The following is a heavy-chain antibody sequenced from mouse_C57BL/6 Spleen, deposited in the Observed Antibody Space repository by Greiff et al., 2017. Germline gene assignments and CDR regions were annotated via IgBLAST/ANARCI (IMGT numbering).Heavy chain of an antibody. CDR3: ARDCGSSYFDY. V-gene: IGHV1-64*01. Sequence: QVQLQQPGAELVKPGASVKLSCKASGYTFTSYWMHWVKQRPGQGLEWIGMIHPNSGSTNYNEKFKSKATLTVDKSSSTAYMQLSSLTSEDSAVYCCARDCGSSYFDYWGQGTTLTVSS. CDR2: IHPNSGST. D-gene: IGHD6-1*01. J-gene: IGHJ2*01. CDR1: GYTFTSYW.